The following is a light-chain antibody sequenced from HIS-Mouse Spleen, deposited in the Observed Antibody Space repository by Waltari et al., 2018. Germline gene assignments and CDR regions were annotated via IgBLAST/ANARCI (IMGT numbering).Light chain of an antibody. Sequence: EIVMTQSPATLSVSPGERATLSCRASQSVSSNLAWYQQKPGQAPRLLIYGASTRATGIQARFSGSGSGTEFTLTISSLQSEDFAVYYCQQYNNWPPVTFGQGTKVEIK. CDR3: QQYNNWPPVT. J-gene: IGKJ1*01. V-gene: IGKV3-15*01. CDR2: GAS. CDR1: QSVSSN.